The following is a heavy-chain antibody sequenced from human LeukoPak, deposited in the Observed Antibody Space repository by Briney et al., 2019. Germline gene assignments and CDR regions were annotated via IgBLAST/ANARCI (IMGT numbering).Heavy chain of an antibody. CDR2: IYYSGST. Sequence: SETLSLTCTVSGGSISSSRYYWGWIRQPPGKGLEWIGSIYYSGSTYYNPSLKSRLTISVDTSKNQFSLRLSSVTAADTALYYCASERPPYGMDVWGQGTTVTVSS. CDR3: ASERPPYGMDV. V-gene: IGHV4-39*01. J-gene: IGHJ6*02. D-gene: IGHD1-1*01. CDR1: GGSISSSRYY.